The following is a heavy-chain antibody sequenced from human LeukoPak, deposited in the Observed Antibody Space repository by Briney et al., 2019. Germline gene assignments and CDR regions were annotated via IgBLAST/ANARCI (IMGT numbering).Heavy chain of an antibody. D-gene: IGHD1-26*01. CDR1: GGSISSSRLY. Sequence: PSETLSLTCIVSGGSISSSRLYWGWIRQHPGQGLEWIGTIYYSGSTYYNPSLKSRVTISVDTSKNQFSLRLSSVTAADTAVYYCARESGGWFDPWGQGTLVTVSS. CDR2: IYYSGST. CDR3: ARESGGWFDP. V-gene: IGHV4-39*07. J-gene: IGHJ5*02.